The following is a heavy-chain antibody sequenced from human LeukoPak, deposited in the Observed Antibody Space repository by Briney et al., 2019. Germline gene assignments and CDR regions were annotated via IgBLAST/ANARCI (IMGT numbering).Heavy chain of an antibody. V-gene: IGHV3-21*01. CDR2: ISSSSSYI. J-gene: IGHJ4*02. CDR1: GFTFSSYS. Sequence: GGSLRLSCAASGFTFSSYSMNWVRQAPGKGLEWVSSISSSSSYIYYADSVKGRFTISRDNAKSSLYLQMNSLRAEDTAVYYCAREGTYYDYVWGSYDYWGQGTLVTVSS. CDR3: AREGTYYDYVWGSYDY. D-gene: IGHD3-16*01.